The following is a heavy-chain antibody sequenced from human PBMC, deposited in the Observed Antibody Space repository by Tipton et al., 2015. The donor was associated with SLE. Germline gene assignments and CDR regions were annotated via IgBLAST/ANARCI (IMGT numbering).Heavy chain of an antibody. CDR1: GFNFDNYG. V-gene: IGHV3-23*01. CDR2: ISGSGVDP. J-gene: IGHJ4*02. Sequence: SLRLSCAASGFNFDNYGMSWVRQAPGKGLEWVSAISGSGVDPYYADSVKGRFTISRDNSKNTLYLQMNSLRAEDTAVYYCAREGSNVGDFDYWGRGTLVTVSS. CDR3: AREGSNVGDFDY. D-gene: IGHD1-26*01.